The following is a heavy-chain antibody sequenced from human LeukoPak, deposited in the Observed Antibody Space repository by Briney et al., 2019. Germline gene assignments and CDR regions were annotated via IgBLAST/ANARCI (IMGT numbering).Heavy chain of an antibody. CDR3: ARGVDYYGMDV. CDR1: GFTFSSYA. CDR2: ISGSGGST. V-gene: IGHV3-23*01. D-gene: IGHD2-15*01. Sequence: GGSLRLSCAASGFTFSSYAMSWVRQAPGKGLEWVSAISGSGGSTYYADSVKGRFTISRENAKNSLYLQMNSLRAGDTAVYYCARGVDYYGMDVWGQGTTVTVSS. J-gene: IGHJ6*02.